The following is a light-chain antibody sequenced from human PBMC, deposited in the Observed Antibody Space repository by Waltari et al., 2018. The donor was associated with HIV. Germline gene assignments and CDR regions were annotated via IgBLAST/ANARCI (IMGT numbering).Light chain of an antibody. V-gene: IGKV3-20*01. CDR3: QQYDNSPYN. CDR2: GTS. Sequence: EIVLTQSPGTLSLSPGERATLSCSASQSVTSSNLVWYQQNVGQAPRLLMYGTSNRATGTPERFSGSGSATDFTLTITGLEPEDFAVYYCQQYDNSPYNFGQGTKVEIK. CDR1: QSVTSSN. J-gene: IGKJ2*01.